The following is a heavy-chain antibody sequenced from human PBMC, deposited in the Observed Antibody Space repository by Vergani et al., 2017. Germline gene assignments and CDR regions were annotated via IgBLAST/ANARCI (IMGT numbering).Heavy chain of an antibody. V-gene: IGHV1-18*01. D-gene: IGHD3-22*01. J-gene: IGHJ6*02. CDR2: ISAYNGNT. Sequence: QVQLVQSGAEVKKPGASVKVSCKASGYTFTSYGISWVRQAPGQGLEWMGWISAYNGNTNYAQKFQGWVTMTRDTSISTAYMELSRLRSDDTAVYYCARARRYYYDSSGPADYYGMDVWGQGTTVTVSS. CDR3: ARARRYYYDSSGPADYYGMDV. CDR1: GYTFTSYG.